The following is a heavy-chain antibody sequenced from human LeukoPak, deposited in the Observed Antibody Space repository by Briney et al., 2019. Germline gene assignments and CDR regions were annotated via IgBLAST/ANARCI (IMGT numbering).Heavy chain of an antibody. D-gene: IGHD6-13*01. J-gene: IGHJ6*03. CDR1: GYSFTSYW. V-gene: IGHV5-51*01. CDR2: IYPGDSDT. CDR3: ARSIPYSIAAAGPLASYYYMDV. Sequence: GESLKISCKGSGYSFTSYWIGWVRQMPGKGLEWMGIIYPGDSDTRYSPPFQGQVTISADKSISTAYLQWSSLKASDTAMYYCARSIPYSIAAAGPLASYYYMDVWGKGTTVTVSS.